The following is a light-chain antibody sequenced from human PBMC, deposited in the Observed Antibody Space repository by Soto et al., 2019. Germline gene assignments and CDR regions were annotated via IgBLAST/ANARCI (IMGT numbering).Light chain of an antibody. V-gene: IGLV2-23*01. CDR1: SSDVGSYNL. CDR2: EDS. Sequence: QSVLTQPASVSGSPGQSITISCTGTSSDVGSYNLVSWYQQHPGKAPKLMIYEDSKRPSGVSNRFSGSKSGNTASLTISGLQAEDEADYYGCSYAGSTTWVFGGGTKLTVL. CDR3: CSYAGSTTWV. J-gene: IGLJ3*02.